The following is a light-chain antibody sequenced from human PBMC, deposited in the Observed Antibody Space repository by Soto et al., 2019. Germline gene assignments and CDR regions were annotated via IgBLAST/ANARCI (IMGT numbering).Light chain of an antibody. Sequence: EIVLTQSPGTLSLSPGERSTLSCRASQSVTSSYLAWYQQKPGQAPRLLIYGASSRATGIPDRFSGSGSGTDFILTISRLEPEDFAVDYCQQYGSTPVTFGQGTKVEI. V-gene: IGKV3-20*01. J-gene: IGKJ1*01. CDR2: GAS. CDR1: QSVTSSY. CDR3: QQYGSTPVT.